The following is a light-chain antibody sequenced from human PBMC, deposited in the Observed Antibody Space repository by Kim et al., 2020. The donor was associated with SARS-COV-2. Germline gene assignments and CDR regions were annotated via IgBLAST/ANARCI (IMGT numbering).Light chain of an antibody. V-gene: IGKV3-15*01. CDR2: GAS. Sequence: EIAMTQSPATLSVSPGERATLSCRASQNVNSNLVWYQQKPGQAPRLLIYGASARATGIPDRFSGSGSGTEFTLTIRSLQPEDFAIYYCQQYNNWPLTFGGGTKVDIK. CDR1: QNVNSN. J-gene: IGKJ4*01. CDR3: QQYNNWPLT.